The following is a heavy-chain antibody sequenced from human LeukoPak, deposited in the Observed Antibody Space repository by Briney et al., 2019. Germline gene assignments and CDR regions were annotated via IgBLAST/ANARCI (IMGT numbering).Heavy chain of an antibody. CDR1: GGSISSSSYY. CDR3: ARGFESEVVTYYYYGMDV. J-gene: IGHJ6*02. D-gene: IGHD3-22*01. Sequence: SETLSLTCTVSGGSISSSSYYWGWIRQPPGKGLEWIGSIYYSGSTYYNPSLKSRVTISVDTSKNQFSLKLSSVTAADTAVYYCARGFESEVVTYYYYGMDVWGQGTTVTVSS. V-gene: IGHV4-39*01. CDR2: IYYSGST.